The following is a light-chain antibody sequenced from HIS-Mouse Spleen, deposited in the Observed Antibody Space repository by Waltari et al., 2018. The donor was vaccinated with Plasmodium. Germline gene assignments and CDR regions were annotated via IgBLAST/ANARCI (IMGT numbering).Light chain of an antibody. CDR2: EDS. V-gene: IGLV3-10*01. J-gene: IGLJ3*02. CDR3: YSTDSSGNHRV. Sequence: SYEMTQPPSVSASPGQTARTTCSRDALPNKYAYWYQQKSGQAPGLVIYEDSKRPSGIPVRFSGSSSGTMATLTISGAQVEDEADYYCYSTDSSGNHRVFGGGTKLTVL. CDR1: ALPNKY.